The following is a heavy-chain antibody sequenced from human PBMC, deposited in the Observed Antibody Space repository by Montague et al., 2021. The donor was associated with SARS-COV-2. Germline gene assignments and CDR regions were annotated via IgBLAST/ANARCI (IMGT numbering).Heavy chain of an antibody. Sequence: SLRLSCAASGFPFSSYWMSWVRQAPGKGLEWVANIKQDGSDKYYGDSVKGRFTISRDNAKNTLYPQMNSLRVEDTAVYYCARDKGAATPFDPWGQGTLVTVSS. V-gene: IGHV3-7*01. CDR1: GFPFSSYW. CDR3: ARDKGAATPFDP. D-gene: IGHD4/OR15-4a*01. CDR2: IKQDGSDK. J-gene: IGHJ5*02.